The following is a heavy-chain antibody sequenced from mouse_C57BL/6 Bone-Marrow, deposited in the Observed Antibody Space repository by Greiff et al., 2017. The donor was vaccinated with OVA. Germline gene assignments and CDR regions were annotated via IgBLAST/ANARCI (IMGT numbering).Heavy chain of an antibody. Sequence: EVQLQQSGPELVKPGASVKIPCKASGYTFTDYNMDWVKQSHGKSLEWIGDINPNNGGTTYNQKFKGKATLTVDKSSSTAYMGLRSLTSEDTAVYYCARRWLPHWYFDVWGTGTTVTVSS. CDR1: GYTFTDYN. D-gene: IGHD2-3*01. CDR3: ARRWLPHWYFDV. CDR2: INPNNGGT. J-gene: IGHJ1*03. V-gene: IGHV1-18*01.